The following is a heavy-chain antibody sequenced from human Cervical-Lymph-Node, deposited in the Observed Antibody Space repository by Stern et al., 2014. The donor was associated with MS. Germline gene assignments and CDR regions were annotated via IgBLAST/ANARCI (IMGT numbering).Heavy chain of an antibody. CDR3: AKGLEYYYDSSGSAT. D-gene: IGHD3-22*01. Sequence: EVQLLESGGGLVQPGGSLRLSCAVSQFTFSSYAMSWVRQAPGKGLEWVSAISGSGGSTYYADSVKGRFTISRDNSKNTLYLQMNSLRAEDTAVYYCAKGLEYYYDSSGSATWGQGTLVTVSS. J-gene: IGHJ5*02. CDR2: ISGSGGST. CDR1: QFTFSSYA. V-gene: IGHV3-23*01.